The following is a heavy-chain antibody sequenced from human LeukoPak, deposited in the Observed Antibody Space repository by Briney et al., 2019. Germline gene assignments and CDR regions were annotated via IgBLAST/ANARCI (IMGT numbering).Heavy chain of an antibody. CDR2: IYYSGST. J-gene: IGHJ4*02. D-gene: IGHD3-9*01. V-gene: IGHV4-30-4*01. CDR1: GGSISSGDYY. Sequence: SETLSLTCTVSGGSISSGDYYWSWIRQPPGKGLEWIGCIYYSGSTYYNPSLKSRVTISVDTSKNQFSLKLSSVTAADTAVYYCARGQYDILTGYYYFDYWGQGTLVTVSS. CDR3: ARGQYDILTGYYYFDY.